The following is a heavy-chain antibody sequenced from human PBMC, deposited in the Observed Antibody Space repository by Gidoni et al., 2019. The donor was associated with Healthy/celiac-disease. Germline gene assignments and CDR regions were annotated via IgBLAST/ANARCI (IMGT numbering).Heavy chain of an antibody. CDR3: ARGNHRSGFIPAPFGY. Sequence: QVQLVESGGGLVKPGGSLRLSCAASGFTFSDYYMSWIRQAPGKGLEWVSYIGSSSSYTNYADSVKSRFTISRDNAKNSLYLKMDSLGAEGTAVYYCARGNHRSGFIPAPFGYWGQGTLVTVSS. D-gene: IGHD5-18*01. CDR1: GFTFSDYY. J-gene: IGHJ4*02. V-gene: IGHV3-11*05. CDR2: IGSSSSYT.